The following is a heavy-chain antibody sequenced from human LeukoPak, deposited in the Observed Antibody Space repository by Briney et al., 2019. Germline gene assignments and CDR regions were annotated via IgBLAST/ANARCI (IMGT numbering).Heavy chain of an antibody. CDR1: GGSISTYY. J-gene: IGHJ4*02. CDR3: ARVGWMATGGGY. Sequence: SETLSLTCTVSGGSISTYYWSWIRQPPGKGLEWIGYVYYSGSTNYNPSLMSRVTISVDTSENQFSLKLNSVTAADTAMYYCARVGWMATGGGYWGQGTLVTVSS. V-gene: IGHV4-59*01. CDR2: VYYSGST. D-gene: IGHD5-24*01.